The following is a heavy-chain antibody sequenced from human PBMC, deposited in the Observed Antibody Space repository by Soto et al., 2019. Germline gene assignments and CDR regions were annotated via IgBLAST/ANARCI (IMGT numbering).Heavy chain of an antibody. V-gene: IGHV3-21*01. CDR1: GFTVSSNY. D-gene: IGHD3-9*01. Sequence: GGSLRLSCAASGFTVSSNYMSWVRQAPGKGLEWVSSISSSSSYIYYADSVKGRFTIPRDNAKNSLYLQMNSLRAEDTAVYYCARDFTVLTGYPVGFDIWGQGAMATVSS. CDR2: ISSSSSYI. J-gene: IGHJ3*02. CDR3: ARDFTVLTGYPVGFDI.